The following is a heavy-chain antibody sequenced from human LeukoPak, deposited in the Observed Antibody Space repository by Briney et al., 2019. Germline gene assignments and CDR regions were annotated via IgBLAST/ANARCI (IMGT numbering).Heavy chain of an antibody. Sequence: SETLSLTCTVSGSSISSYYWSWIRQPPGKGLEWIGYIYYSGSTNYNPSLKSRVTISVDTSKNQFSLKLSSVTAADTAVYYCARHSSGSHSYFDYWGQGTLVTVSS. V-gene: IGHV4-59*01. CDR2: IYYSGST. CDR1: GSSISSYY. CDR3: ARHSSGSHSYFDY. J-gene: IGHJ4*02. D-gene: IGHD3-22*01.